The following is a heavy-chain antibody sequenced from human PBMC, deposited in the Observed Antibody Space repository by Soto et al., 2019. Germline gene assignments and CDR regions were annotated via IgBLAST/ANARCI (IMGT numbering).Heavy chain of an antibody. V-gene: IGHV1-46*01. D-gene: IGHD6-13*01. J-gene: IGHJ3*02. CDR2: INPSGGST. CDR3: ARDQPVDSSSWNRQDAFDI. CDR1: GYTFTSYY. Sequence: ASVKVSCKASGYTFTSYYMHWVRQAPGQGLEWMGIINPSGGSTSYAQKFQGRVTTTRDTSTSTVYMELSSLRSEDTAVYYCARDQPVDSSSWNRQDAFDIWCQGTMVTVSS.